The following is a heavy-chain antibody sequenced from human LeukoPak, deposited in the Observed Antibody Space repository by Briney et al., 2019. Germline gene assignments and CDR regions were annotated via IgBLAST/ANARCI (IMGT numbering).Heavy chain of an antibody. D-gene: IGHD1-26*01. CDR2: ISAYNGYT. J-gene: IGHJ4*02. Sequence: GASVKVSCKASGYTFTTYDISWVRQGPGQGLEWMGWISAYNGYTNYAQKFQDRVTMTTDTSTRTAYMEVRSLRSDDTAVYFCARDRFRGSTGNHFAYWGQGTLVTVSS. CDR3: ARDRFRGSTGNHFAY. CDR1: GYTFTTYD. V-gene: IGHV1-18*01.